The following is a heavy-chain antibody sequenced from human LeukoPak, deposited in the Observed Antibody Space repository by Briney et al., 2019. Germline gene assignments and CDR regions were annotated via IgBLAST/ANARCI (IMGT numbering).Heavy chain of an antibody. CDR3: ARAKPTVGAKLGVFDY. CDR1: GFTFRDYY. D-gene: IGHD1-26*01. J-gene: IGHJ4*02. V-gene: IGHV3-11*01. Sequence: GGSLRLSCAASGFTFRDYYMSWIRQAPGKGLEWVSYISSSGSTIYYADSVKSRFTISRDNAKNSLYLQMNSLRAEDTAVYYCARAKPTVGAKLGVFDYWGQGTLVTVSS. CDR2: ISSSGSTI.